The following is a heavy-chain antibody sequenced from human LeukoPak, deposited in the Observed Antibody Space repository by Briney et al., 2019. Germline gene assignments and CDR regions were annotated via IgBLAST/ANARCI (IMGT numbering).Heavy chain of an antibody. V-gene: IGHV3-7*04. D-gene: IGHD2-2*01. CDR2: IKHDGSEE. CDR1: GFTFSSYW. J-gene: IGHJ4*02. Sequence: QTGGSLRLSCAASGFTFSSYWMTWVRQAPGKGLEWVVNIKHDGSEEYYVDSVKGRFTISRDNAKNSLYLQMNSLRAEDTAVYYCARTLGYCSSTNCFLTFDYWGQGTLVTVSS. CDR3: ARTLGYCSSTNCFLTFDY.